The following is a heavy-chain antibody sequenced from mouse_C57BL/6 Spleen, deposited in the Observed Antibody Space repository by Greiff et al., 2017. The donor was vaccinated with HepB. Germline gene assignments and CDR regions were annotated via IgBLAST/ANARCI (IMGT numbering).Heavy chain of an antibody. CDR1: GYTFTSYG. D-gene: IGHD1-1*01. CDR3: ARSFITTVVDPLYFDY. CDR2: IYIGNGYT. Sequence: EVKLEESGAELVRPGSSVKMSCKTSGYTFTSYGINWVKQRPGQGLEWIGYIYIGNGYTEYNEKFKGKATLTSDTSSSTAYMQLSSLTSEDSAIYFCARSFITTVVDPLYFDYWGQGTTLTVSS. J-gene: IGHJ2*01. V-gene: IGHV1-58*01.